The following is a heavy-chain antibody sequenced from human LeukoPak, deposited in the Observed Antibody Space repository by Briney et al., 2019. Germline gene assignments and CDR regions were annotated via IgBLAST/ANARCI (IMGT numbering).Heavy chain of an antibody. CDR2: IIPIFGSS. J-gene: IGHJ5*02. CDR3: ARVTHTELSTWFDP. Sequence: ASVKVSCKASGGTFNNYAINWVRQAPGQGLEWMGGIIPIFGSSNYAQKFQGRVTITADESMTTAYMELSSLRSEDTAVYYCARVTHTELSTWFDPWGQGTLVTVSS. V-gene: IGHV1-69*13. CDR1: GGTFNNYA. D-gene: IGHD5-18*01.